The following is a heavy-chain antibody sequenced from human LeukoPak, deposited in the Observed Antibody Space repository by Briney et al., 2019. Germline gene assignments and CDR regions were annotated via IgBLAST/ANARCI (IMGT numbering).Heavy chain of an antibody. D-gene: IGHD2-15*01. J-gene: IGHJ6*02. V-gene: IGHV3-33*01. CDR1: GFTFNTHG. Sequence: GRSLRLSCAASGFTFNTHGMHWVRQAPGKGLEWVAVIWYDGSIKYYSDSVKGRFTISRDNSENTLNLQMNSLRAEDTAVYYCVRISCTGSRCKPYSYYDMDVWGQGTTVTVSS. CDR2: IWYDGSIK. CDR3: VRISCTGSRCKPYSYYDMDV.